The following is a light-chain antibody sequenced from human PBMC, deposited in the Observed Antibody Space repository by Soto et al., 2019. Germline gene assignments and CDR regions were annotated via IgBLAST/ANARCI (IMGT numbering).Light chain of an antibody. CDR3: QQDGSSPPIT. CDR1: QSVSSSY. V-gene: IGKV3D-20*01. Sequence: EIVLTQSPATLSLSPGERATLSCGASQSVSSSYLAWYQQKPGLAPRLLIYDASSRATGIPDRFTGSASGTDFTLTISRLEPEDFAVYYCQQDGSSPPITFGQGTRLEIK. J-gene: IGKJ5*01. CDR2: DAS.